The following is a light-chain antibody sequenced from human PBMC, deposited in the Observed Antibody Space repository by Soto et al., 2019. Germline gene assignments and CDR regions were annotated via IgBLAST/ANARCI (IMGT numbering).Light chain of an antibody. J-gene: IGKJ1*01. Sequence: EIVLTQSPGTLSLSPGERATLSCRASQSVSSTYLAWYQQKPGQAPRLIIYGASSRATGIPDRFSGSASGTDFTLTISRLEPEDFAVYYCQQYGSLTSSTFGQGTKVEIK. CDR2: GAS. V-gene: IGKV3-20*01. CDR1: QSVSSTY. CDR3: QQYGSLTSST.